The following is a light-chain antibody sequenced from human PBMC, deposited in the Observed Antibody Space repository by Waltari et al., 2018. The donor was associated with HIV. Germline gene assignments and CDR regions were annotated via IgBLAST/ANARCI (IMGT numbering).Light chain of an antibody. CDR2: QDS. CDR1: QLGEKY. CDR3: QAGDTSTYV. Sequence: SYELNQPPSVSVNPGQTATITCSGDQLGEKYVCWYQQRPGQSPVLVIYQDSKRPSGIPELFRGSNAGIPATPTLSGSQAMDGAYLFCQAGDTSTYVFGPGTQLTVL. V-gene: IGLV3-1*01. J-gene: IGLJ1*01.